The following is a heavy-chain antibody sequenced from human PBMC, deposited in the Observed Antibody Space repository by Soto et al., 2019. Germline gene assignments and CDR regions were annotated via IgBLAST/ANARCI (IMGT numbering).Heavy chain of an antibody. Sequence: GASLKISCKGSGYTFTNYWIGWVRQMPGKGLEWMGIIYPGDSDTRYSPSFQGQVTISADKSISTAYLQWSSLKASDTATYHCAGLPTGRSGYNYLDFWGRGTPVTVSS. D-gene: IGHD5-12*01. J-gene: IGHJ4*02. CDR2: IYPGDSDT. V-gene: IGHV5-51*01. CDR3: AGLPTGRSGYNYLDF. CDR1: GYTFTNYW.